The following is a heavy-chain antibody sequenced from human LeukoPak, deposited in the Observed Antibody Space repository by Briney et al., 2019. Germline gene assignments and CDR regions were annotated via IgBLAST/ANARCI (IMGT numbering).Heavy chain of an antibody. CDR1: DDSITMYY. D-gene: IGHD6-19*01. V-gene: IGHV4-38-2*02. CDR2: IYHSGNT. Sequence: PSETLSLTCSVSDDSITMYYWTWIRQPPGKGLEWIGSIYHSGNTYYNPSLKSRVTVSVDTSKNQFSLKLSSVTAADTAVYYCARGEEAHSSSPPYEYWGQGTLVTVSS. CDR3: ARGEEAHSSSPPYEY. J-gene: IGHJ4*02.